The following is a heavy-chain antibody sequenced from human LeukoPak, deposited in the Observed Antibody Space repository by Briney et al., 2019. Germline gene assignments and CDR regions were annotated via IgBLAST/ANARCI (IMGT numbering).Heavy chain of an antibody. D-gene: IGHD6-19*01. CDR3: ARVFRLYSSGWIDAFDI. CDR1: GGSISSGGYY. CDR2: IYHSGST. V-gene: IGHV4-30-2*01. Sequence: SQTLSLTCTVSGGSISSGGYYWSWIRQPPGKGLEWIGYIYHSGSTYYNPPLKSRVTISVDRSKNQFSLKLSSVTAADTAVYYCARVFRLYSSGWIDAFDIWGQGTMVTVSS. J-gene: IGHJ3*02.